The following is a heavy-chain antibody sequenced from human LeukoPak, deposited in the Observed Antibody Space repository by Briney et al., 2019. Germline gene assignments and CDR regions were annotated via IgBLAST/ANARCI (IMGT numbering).Heavy chain of an antibody. D-gene: IGHD1-26*01. J-gene: IGHJ4*02. Sequence: GASVTVSCTASGYTFTSYSISWVRQAPGQGLEWRGWISAYNGNTNYAHKLQGRVTTITETSTSTAYMERRSLRSDATAVYYCAGDHSGSYYGLDYWGQGTLVTVSS. CDR3: AGDHSGSYYGLDY. CDR2: ISAYNGNT. CDR1: GYTFTSYS. V-gene: IGHV1-18*01.